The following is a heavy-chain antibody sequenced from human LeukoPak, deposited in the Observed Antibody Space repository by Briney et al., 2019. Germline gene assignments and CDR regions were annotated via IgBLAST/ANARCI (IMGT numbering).Heavy chain of an antibody. CDR3: ARTSWGIAAAGDY. J-gene: IGHJ4*02. V-gene: IGHV3-7*01. Sequence: GGSLRLSCAGSGFTFSSYWKSWVRQAPGKGLEWVANIKQDGSEKYYVDSVKGRFTISRDNAKNSLYLQMNSLRAEDTAVYYCARTSWGIAAAGDYWGQGTLVTVSS. D-gene: IGHD6-13*01. CDR2: IKQDGSEK. CDR1: GFTFSSYW.